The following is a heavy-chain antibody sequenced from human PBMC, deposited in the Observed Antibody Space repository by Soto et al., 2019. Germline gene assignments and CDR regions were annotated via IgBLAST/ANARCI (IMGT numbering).Heavy chain of an antibody. D-gene: IGHD3-22*01. CDR2: IYYSRST. J-gene: IGHJ6*02. CDR3: AIDLIPYYYDSSGLYGMDV. V-gene: IGHV4-39*01. CDR1: GGSISSSSYY. Sequence: PSETLSLTCTVSGGSISSSSYYWGWIRQPPXKGLEWIGSIYYSRSTYYNPSLKSRVTISVDTSKNQFSLKLSSVTAADTAVYYCAIDLIPYYYDSSGLYGMDVWGQGATVTVSS.